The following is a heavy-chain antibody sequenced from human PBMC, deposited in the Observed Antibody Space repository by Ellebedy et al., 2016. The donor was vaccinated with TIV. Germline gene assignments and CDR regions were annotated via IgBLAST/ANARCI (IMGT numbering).Heavy chain of an antibody. D-gene: IGHD5-24*01. V-gene: IGHV3-48*04. Sequence: GESLKISCAASGFTFSDFSMNWVRQAPGKGLEWVSYISSSGSTIYYADSVKGRFTISRDNAKNSLYLQMNSLRAEDTAVYSCASREMATIDYYFDYWGQGTLVTVSS. CDR2: ISSSGSTI. CDR1: GFTFSDFS. J-gene: IGHJ4*02. CDR3: ASREMATIDYYFDY.